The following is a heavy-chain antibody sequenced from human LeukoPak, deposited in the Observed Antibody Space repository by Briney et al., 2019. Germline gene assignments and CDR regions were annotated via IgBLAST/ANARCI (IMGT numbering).Heavy chain of an antibody. CDR3: AKDAGGYSYKYYFDY. D-gene: IGHD5-18*01. CDR1: GFSFSSYA. Sequence: PGGSLRLSCAASGFSFSSYAMSWVRQAPGKGLEWVSTISGSGGSTYYADSVKGRFTISRDNSKNTLYLQMNSLRAEDTAVYYCAKDAGGYSYKYYFDYWGQGTLVTVSS. V-gene: IGHV3-23*01. CDR2: ISGSGGST. J-gene: IGHJ4*02.